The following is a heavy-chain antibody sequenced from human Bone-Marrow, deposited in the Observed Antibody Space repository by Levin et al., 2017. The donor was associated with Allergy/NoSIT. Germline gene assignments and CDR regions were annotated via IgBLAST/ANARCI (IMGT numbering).Heavy chain of an antibody. CDR3: ARDELGEHYASPTDY. CDR2: INPNSGGT. Sequence: ASVKVSCKASGYTFTGYYMHWVRQAPGQGLEWMGWINPNSGGTNYAQKFQGRVTMTRDTSISTAYMELSRLRSDDTAVYYCARDELGEHYASPTDYWGQGTLVTVSS. J-gene: IGHJ4*02. V-gene: IGHV1-2*02. D-gene: IGHD3-10*01. CDR1: GYTFTGYY.